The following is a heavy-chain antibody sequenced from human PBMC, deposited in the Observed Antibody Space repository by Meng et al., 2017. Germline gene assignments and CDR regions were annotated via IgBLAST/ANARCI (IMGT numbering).Heavy chain of an antibody. J-gene: IGHJ5*02. D-gene: IGHD6-19*01. CDR3: ARDVLAVAGTWFNP. V-gene: IGHV3-30*01. Sequence: GASLKISCAASGFTVSSSYMSWVRQAPGKGLEWVAVISYDGSNKYYADSVKGRFTISRDNSKNTLYLQMNSLRAEDTAVYYCARDVLAVAGTWFNPWGQGTLVTVSS. CDR2: ISYDGSNK. CDR1: GFTVSSSY.